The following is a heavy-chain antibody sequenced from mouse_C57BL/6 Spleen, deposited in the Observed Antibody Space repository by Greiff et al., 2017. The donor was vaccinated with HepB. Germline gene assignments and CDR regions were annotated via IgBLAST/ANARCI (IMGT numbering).Heavy chain of an antibody. V-gene: IGHV6-6*01. J-gene: IGHJ3*01. D-gene: IGHD1-1*01. CDR3: TGGIYYYGSSSAWFAY. CDR1: GFTFSDAW. Sequence: DVQLVESGGGLVQPGGSMKLSCAASGFTFSDAWMDWVRQSPEKGLEWVAEIRNKANNHATYYAESVKGRFTISRDDSKSSVYLQMNSLRAEDTGIYYCTGGIYYYGSSSAWFAYWGQGTLVTVSA. CDR2: IRNKANNHAT.